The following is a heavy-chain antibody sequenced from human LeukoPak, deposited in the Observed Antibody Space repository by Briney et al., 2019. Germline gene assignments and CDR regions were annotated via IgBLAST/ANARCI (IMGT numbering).Heavy chain of an antibody. J-gene: IGHJ4*02. CDR1: GGSISSYY. V-gene: IGHV4-59*01. D-gene: IGHD3-3*01. CDR2: IYYSGST. Sequence: SETLSLTCTVSGGSISSYYWSWIRRPPGKELEWIGYIYYSGSTNYNPSLKSRVTMSVDTSKNQFSLKLSSVTAADTAVYYCARDRRFFLSGYSYFDYWGQGTLVTVSS. CDR3: ARDRRFFLSGYSYFDY.